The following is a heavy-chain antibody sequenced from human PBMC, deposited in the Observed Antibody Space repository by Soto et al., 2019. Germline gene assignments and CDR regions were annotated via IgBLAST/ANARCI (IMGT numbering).Heavy chain of an antibody. CDR2: ISWDGGST. CDR3: AKTTDDFWSGPNYYGMDV. CDR1: GFTFDDYT. J-gene: IGHJ6*02. V-gene: IGHV3-43*01. Sequence: GGSLRLSCAASGFTFDDYTMHWVRQAPGKGLEWVSVISWDGGSTYYADSVKGRFTISRDNTKNTLYLQMNSLRAEDTAVYYCAKTTDDFWSGPNYYGMDVWGQGTTVTVSS. D-gene: IGHD3-3*01.